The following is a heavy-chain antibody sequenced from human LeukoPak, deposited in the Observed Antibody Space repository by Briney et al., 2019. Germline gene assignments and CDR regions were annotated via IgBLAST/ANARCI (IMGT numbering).Heavy chain of an antibody. CDR3: ARESAVYNWFDP. V-gene: IGHV4-34*01. CDR1: GGSFSGYY. J-gene: IGHJ5*02. Sequence: SETLSLTCAVYGGSFSGYYWSWIRQPPGKGLEWIGSIYYSGSTYYNPSLKSRVTISVDRSKNQFSLKLSSVTAADTAVYYCARESAVYNWFDPWGQGTLVTVSS. CDR2: IYYSGST. D-gene: IGHD6-13*01.